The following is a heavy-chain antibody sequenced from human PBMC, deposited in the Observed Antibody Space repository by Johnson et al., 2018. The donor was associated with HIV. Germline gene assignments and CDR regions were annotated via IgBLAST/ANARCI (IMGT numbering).Heavy chain of an antibody. CDR1: GFTFSSYA. J-gene: IGHJ3*01. CDR2: ISNTGGRT. Sequence: VQLVESGGGLVKPGGSLRLSCAASGFTFSSYAMNWVRQAPGKGLEWVSAISNTGGRTYYADSVKGRFTISRDNSKNTLYLQMNSLRAEDTAVYYCARSMMGAFDVWGQGTMVTVSS. CDR3: ARSMMGAFDV. D-gene: IGHD3-10*01. V-gene: IGHV3-23*04.